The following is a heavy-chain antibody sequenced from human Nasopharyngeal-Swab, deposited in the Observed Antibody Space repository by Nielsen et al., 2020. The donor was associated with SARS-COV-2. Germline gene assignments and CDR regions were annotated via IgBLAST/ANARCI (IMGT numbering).Heavy chain of an antibody. V-gene: IGHV4-39*07. CDR3: ARGPGFDY. J-gene: IGHJ4*02. CDR1: GGSISSSSYY. CDR2: INHSGST. Sequence: SETLSLTCTVSGGSISSSSYYWGWIRQPPGKGLEWIGEINHSGSTNYNPSLKSRVTISVDTSKNQFSLKLSSVTAADTAVYYCARGPGFDYWGQGTLVTVSS.